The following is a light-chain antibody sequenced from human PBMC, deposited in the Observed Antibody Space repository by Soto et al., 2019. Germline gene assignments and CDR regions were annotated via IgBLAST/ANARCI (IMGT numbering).Light chain of an antibody. CDR1: QRLLYSPNNKHY. J-gene: IGKJ2*01. CDR2: WAS. V-gene: IGKV4-1*01. Sequence: DFVMTQSPDSLAVSLGERATINCKSSQRLLYSPNNKHYLAWYQQKPVQPPKLLIYWASTRESGVPDRFTGSGSAAAFSLTISTLQAEDVAVYYCQQYYDTPYTFGQGTKLDI. CDR3: QQYYDTPYT.